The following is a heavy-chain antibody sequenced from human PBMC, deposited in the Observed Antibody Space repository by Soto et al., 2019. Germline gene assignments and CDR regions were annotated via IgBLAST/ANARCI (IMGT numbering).Heavy chain of an antibody. V-gene: IGHV3-23*01. CDR2: ISGGGVST. CDR3: AKGALSSGWSYDAFDI. D-gene: IGHD6-19*01. Sequence: GGSLRLSCAASGFTFSSYAMRWVRQAPGKGLEWVSTISGGGVSTYYAGSVKGRFTISRDNSKNTLYLQMNSLRAEDTAVYYCAKGALSSGWSYDAFDIWGQGTMVTVSS. J-gene: IGHJ3*02. CDR1: GFTFSSYA.